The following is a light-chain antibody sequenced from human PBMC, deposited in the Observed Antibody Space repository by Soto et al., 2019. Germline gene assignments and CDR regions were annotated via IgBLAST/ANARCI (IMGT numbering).Light chain of an antibody. V-gene: IGKV3-20*01. CDR2: GAS. J-gene: IGKJ1*01. CDR1: QSVSNNY. CDR3: QQYGSSPKT. Sequence: EIVLTQSPGTLSLSPGERVTLSCRASQSVSNNYLAWYQQKPGQAPRLLIYGASSRATGIPDRFSGSGSGTDFALTIRRLEPEDFAVYYCQQYGSSPKTFGQGTKVDI.